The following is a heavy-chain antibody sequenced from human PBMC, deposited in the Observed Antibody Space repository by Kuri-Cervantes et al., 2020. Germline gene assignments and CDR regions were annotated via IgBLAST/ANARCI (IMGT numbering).Heavy chain of an antibody. Sequence: ASVKVSCKASGCTFTSYDMHWVRQAPGQGLEWMGIINPSGGSTSYAQKFQGRVTMTRDTSTSTLYMELSSLGSEDTAVYYCARDPYYYDSSGYFDYWGQGTTVTVSS. CDR1: GCTFTSYD. V-gene: IGHV1-46*01. J-gene: IGHJ4*02. CDR2: INPSGGST. D-gene: IGHD3-22*01. CDR3: ARDPYYYDSSGYFDY.